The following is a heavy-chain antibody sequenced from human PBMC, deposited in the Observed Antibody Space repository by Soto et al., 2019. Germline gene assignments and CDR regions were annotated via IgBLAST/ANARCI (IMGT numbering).Heavy chain of an antibody. Sequence: EGSLRLSCAAAGFTFSSYAMSWVRQAPGKGLEWVSGISGSGGSTYYADSVKGRFAISRDISKNMVSLQMNSLRAEATAVYYCANDRVGSAYYWDYWGQRTLVTVSS. V-gene: IGHV3-23*01. D-gene: IGHD3-22*01. J-gene: IGHJ4*02. CDR2: ISGSGGST. CDR1: GFTFSSYA. CDR3: ANDRVGSAYYWDY.